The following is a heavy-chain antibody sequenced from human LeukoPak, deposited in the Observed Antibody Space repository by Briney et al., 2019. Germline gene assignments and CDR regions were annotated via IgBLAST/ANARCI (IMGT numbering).Heavy chain of an antibody. CDR2: IYHSGST. J-gene: IGHJ6*02. V-gene: IGHV4-38-2*02. CDR1: GYSISSGYY. CDR3: ARKEDGMDV. Sequence: PSETLSLTCTVSGYSISSGYYWGWIRQPPGKGLEWIGSIYHSGSTYYNPSLKSRVTISVDTSENQFSLKLSSVTAADTAVYYCARKEDGMDVWGQGTTVTVSS.